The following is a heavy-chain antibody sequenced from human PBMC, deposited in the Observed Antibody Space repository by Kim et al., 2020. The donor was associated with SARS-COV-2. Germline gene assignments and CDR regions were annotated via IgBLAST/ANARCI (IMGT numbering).Heavy chain of an antibody. CDR3: ARHAAEYYDILTGPTSGMDV. D-gene: IGHD3-9*01. J-gene: IGHJ6*02. CDR1: GGSISSSSYY. Sequence: SETLSLTCTVSGGSISSSSYYWGWIRQPPGKGLEWIGSIYYSGSTYYNPSLKSRVTISVDTSKNQFSLKLSSVTAADTAVYYCARHAAEYYDILTGPTSGMDVWGQGTTVTVSS. V-gene: IGHV4-39*01. CDR2: IYYSGST.